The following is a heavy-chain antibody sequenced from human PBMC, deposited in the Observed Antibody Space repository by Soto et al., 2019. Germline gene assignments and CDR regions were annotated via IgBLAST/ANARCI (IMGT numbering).Heavy chain of an antibody. Sequence: QVHLVQSGAEVKKPGSSVKVSCKAIGGTYSSYAFSWVRQAPGQGLEWMGGIMPFFGSGNYAQKFQGRVNITADESTSSVYLELSSLRSEDTAVYYCARDKGGSYSHFVHWGQGTLVTVSS. CDR2: IMPFFGSG. CDR1: GGTYSSYA. V-gene: IGHV1-69*01. J-gene: IGHJ4*02. D-gene: IGHD3-22*01. CDR3: ARDKGGSYSHFVH.